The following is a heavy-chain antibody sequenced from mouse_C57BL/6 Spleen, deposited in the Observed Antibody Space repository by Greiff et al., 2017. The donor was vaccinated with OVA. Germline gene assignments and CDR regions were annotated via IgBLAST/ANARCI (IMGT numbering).Heavy chain of an antibody. Sequence: VQLQQSGPELVKPGASVKISCKASGYSFTGYYMNWVKQSPEKSLEWIGEINPSTGGTTYNQKFKAKATLTVDKSSSTAYMQLKSLTSEDSAVYYCARDSSYRDFDYWGQGTTLTVSS. CDR2: INPSTGGT. V-gene: IGHV1-42*01. CDR3: ARDSSYRDFDY. D-gene: IGHD1-1*01. CDR1: GYSFTGYY. J-gene: IGHJ2*01.